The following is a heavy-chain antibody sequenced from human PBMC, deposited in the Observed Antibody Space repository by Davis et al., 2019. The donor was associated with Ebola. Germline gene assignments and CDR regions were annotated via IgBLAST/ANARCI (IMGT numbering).Heavy chain of an antibody. CDR2: IYYSGST. V-gene: IGHV4-31*03. Sequence: PSETLSLTCTVSGGSITSDGHYWSWIRQPPGKGLQWIGYIYYSGSTYYNPSLKTRVTISVDTSKNQFSLKQTSVTAADTAVYYCASFVGYCTGITCHGFDYWGQGILVTVSS. CDR1: GGSITSDGHY. D-gene: IGHD2-8*02. CDR3: ASFVGYCTGITCHGFDY. J-gene: IGHJ4*02.